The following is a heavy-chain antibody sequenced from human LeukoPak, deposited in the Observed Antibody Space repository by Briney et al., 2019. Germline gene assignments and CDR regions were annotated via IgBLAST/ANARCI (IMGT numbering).Heavy chain of an antibody. J-gene: IGHJ4*02. V-gene: IGHV1-8*02. Sequence: ASVKVSCKASGYTFTSYGINWVRQATGQGLEWMGWMNPNSGNTGYAQKFQGRVTMTRNTSISTAYMELSSLRSEDTAVYYCARGRRVWRWGSYDFDYWGQGTLVTVSS. D-gene: IGHD1-26*01. CDR2: MNPNSGNT. CDR1: GYTFTSYG. CDR3: ARGRRVWRWGSYDFDY.